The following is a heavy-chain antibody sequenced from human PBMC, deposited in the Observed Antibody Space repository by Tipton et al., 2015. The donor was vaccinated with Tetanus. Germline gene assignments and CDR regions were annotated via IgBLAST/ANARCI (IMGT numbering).Heavy chain of an antibody. J-gene: IGHJ2*01. CDR2: ICFSGSA. V-gene: IGHV4-31*02. Sequence: LRLSCTVSGASSTSGDYYWAWIRQPPGKGLEWIGYICFSGSAYYHPSLESRVSISQYTSENQFSLKLSSLTAADTAVYYCARAPPFGGSYWYFDLWGRGTLVTVSS. D-gene: IGHD3-10*01. CDR1: GASSTSGDYY. CDR3: ARAPPFGGSYWYFDL.